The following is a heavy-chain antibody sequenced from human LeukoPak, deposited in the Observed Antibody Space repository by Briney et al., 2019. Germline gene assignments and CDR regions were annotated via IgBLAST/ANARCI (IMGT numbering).Heavy chain of an antibody. CDR1: GGSISSYY. CDR2: IYHSGST. Sequence: SETLSLTCTVSGGSISSYYWSWIRQPPGKGLEWIGYIYHSGSTYYNPSLKSRVTISVDRSKNQFSLKLSSVTAADTAVYYCARDLGGYFDYWGQGTLVTVSS. CDR3: ARDLGGYFDY. D-gene: IGHD3-3*01. J-gene: IGHJ4*02. V-gene: IGHV4-59*12.